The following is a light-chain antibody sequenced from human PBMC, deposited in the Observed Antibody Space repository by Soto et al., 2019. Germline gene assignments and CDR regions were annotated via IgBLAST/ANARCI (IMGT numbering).Light chain of an antibody. CDR3: SSYTTSNTRQIV. CDR2: DVT. V-gene: IGLV2-14*03. CDR1: SSDVGGYNY. J-gene: IGLJ1*01. Sequence: QAASVSGSPGQSITISCTGTSSDVGGYNYVSWYQHHPGKAPKLIIYDVTNRPSGVSNPFSGSKSGNTASLTISGLQPEDEADYYCSSYTTSNTRQIVFGTGTKLTVL.